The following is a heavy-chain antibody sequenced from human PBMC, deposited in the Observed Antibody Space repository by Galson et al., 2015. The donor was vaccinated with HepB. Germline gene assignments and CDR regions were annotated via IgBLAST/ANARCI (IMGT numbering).Heavy chain of an antibody. CDR2: ITHSGST. Sequence: QVQLQESGPGLVKPSETLSLTCAVYGGSFSGYYWSWIRQPPGKGLEWIGEITHSGSTNYNPSLKSRVTIAVDTSKNQFSLKLSSVTAADTAVYYWARGGGRSNLLAKYYYYYYYMDVWGKGTTVTVSS. CDR3: ARGGGRSNLLAKYYYYYYYMDV. CDR1: GGSFSGYY. V-gene: IGHV4-34*01. J-gene: IGHJ6*03. D-gene: IGHD1-26*01.